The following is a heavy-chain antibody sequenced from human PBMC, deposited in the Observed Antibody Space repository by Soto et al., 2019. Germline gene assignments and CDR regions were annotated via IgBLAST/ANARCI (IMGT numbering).Heavy chain of an antibody. V-gene: IGHV4-30-2*01. CDR2: IYHIGST. D-gene: IGHD3-3*01. Sequence: SETLSLTCAVSGGSISSGGYSWGWIRQPPGKGLEWIGYIYHIGSTYYNPSLKSRVTISVDRSKNQFSLKLSSVTAADTAVYYCARVNDFWSGYLTNWFDPWGQGTPVTVSS. CDR3: ARVNDFWSGYLTNWFDP. CDR1: GGSISSGGYS. J-gene: IGHJ5*02.